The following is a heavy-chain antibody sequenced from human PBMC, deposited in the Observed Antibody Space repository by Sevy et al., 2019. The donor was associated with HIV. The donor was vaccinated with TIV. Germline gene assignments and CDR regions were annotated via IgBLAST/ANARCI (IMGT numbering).Heavy chain of an antibody. CDR2: FYDSGST. Sequence: SDTLSLTCTVSGASITTYYWSWIRQPPGKGLEWIGYFYDSGSTNYNPSLKSRVTISVDTSKNQFSLKLSSVTPADTAVYYCARGHSSGWYHWFDPWGQGILVTVSS. J-gene: IGHJ5*02. V-gene: IGHV4-59*07. CDR3: ARGHSSGWYHWFDP. D-gene: IGHD6-19*01. CDR1: GASITTYY.